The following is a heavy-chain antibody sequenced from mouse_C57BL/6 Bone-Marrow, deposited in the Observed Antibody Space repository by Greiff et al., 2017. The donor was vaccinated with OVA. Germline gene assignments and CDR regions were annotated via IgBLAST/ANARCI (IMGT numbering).Heavy chain of an antibody. Sequence: VKLQQSGAELVRPGASVTLSCKASGYTFTDYEMHWVKQTPVHGLEWIGAIDPETGGTAYNQKFKGKAILTADKSSSTAYMELRSLTSEDSAVYYCTRDYGRGWYFDVWGTGTTVTVSS. D-gene: IGHD1-1*01. CDR2: IDPETGGT. CDR1: GYTFTDYE. J-gene: IGHJ1*03. CDR3: TRDYGRGWYFDV. V-gene: IGHV1-15*01.